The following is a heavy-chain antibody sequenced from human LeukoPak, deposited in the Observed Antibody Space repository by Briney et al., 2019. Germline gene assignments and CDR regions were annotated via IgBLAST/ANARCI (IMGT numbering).Heavy chain of an antibody. V-gene: IGHV3-53*01. CDR3: ARRAGGYSHPYDY. D-gene: IGHD4-23*01. CDR1: GFTVSGNY. CDR2: IYSGGTT. Sequence: GGSLRLSCAVSGFTVSGNYMSWVRQAPGKGLEWVSLIYSGGTTYYADSVKGRFTISRDNSKNTLYLQMTSLRAEDTAVYYCARRAGGYSHPYDYWGQGILVTVSS. J-gene: IGHJ4*02.